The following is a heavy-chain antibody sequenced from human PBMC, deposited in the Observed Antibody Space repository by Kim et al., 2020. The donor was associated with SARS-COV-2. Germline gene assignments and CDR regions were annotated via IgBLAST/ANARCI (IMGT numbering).Heavy chain of an antibody. CDR3: ARGAEAVAGQHRAYYFDY. V-gene: IGHV6-1*01. D-gene: IGHD6-19*01. J-gene: IGHJ4*02. CDR2: TYYRSKWYN. CDR1: GDSVSSNSAA. Sequence: SQTLSLTCAISGDSVSSNSAAWNWIRQSPSRGLEWLGRTYYRSKWYNDYAVSVKSRITINPDTSKNQFSLQLNSVTPEDTAVYYCARGAEAVAGQHRAYYFDYWGQGTLVTVSS.